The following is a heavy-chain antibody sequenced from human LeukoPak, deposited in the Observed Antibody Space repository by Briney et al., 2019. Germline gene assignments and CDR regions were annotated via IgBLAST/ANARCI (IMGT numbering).Heavy chain of an antibody. CDR1: GFTFSSYG. J-gene: IGHJ1*01. CDR3: AVAVDSRVYYNVGSEYFQH. D-gene: IGHD3-22*01. CDR2: IWYDGSEK. V-gene: IGHV3-33*08. Sequence: PGRSLRLSCAASGFTFSSYGMHWVRQAPGKGLEWVAVIWYDGSEKYYADSVKGRFTISRDNSKNTMYLQMNSLRVDDTAVYYCAVAVDSRVYYNVGSEYFQHWGQGTLVTVSS.